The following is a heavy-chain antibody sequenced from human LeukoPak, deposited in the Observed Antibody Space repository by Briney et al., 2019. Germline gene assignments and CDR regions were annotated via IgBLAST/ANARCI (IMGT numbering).Heavy chain of an antibody. CDR1: GGSISNYY. J-gene: IGHJ3*02. V-gene: IGHV4-59*08. D-gene: IGHD6-19*01. CDR3: ARSGYSSGWYFGAFDI. Sequence: SETLSLTCTVSGGSISNYYWSWIRQPPGKGLEWIGYIYYSGRTNYNPSLKSRVTISVDTSKNQFSLKLSSVTAADTAVYYCARSGYSSGWYFGAFDIWGQGTMVTVSS. CDR2: IYYSGRT.